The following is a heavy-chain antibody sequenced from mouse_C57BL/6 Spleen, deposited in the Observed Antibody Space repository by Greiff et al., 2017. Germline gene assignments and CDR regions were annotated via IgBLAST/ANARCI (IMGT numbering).Heavy chain of an antibody. D-gene: IGHD4-1*01. CDR2: ISDGGSYT. CDR3: ARDGTEYFDY. CDR1: GFTFSSYA. J-gene: IGHJ2*01. Sequence: DVKLVESGGGLVKPGGSLKLSCAASGFTFSSYAMSWVRQTPEKRLEWVATISDGGSYTYYPDNVKGRFTISRDNAKNNLYLQMSHLKSEDTAMYYCARDGTEYFDYWGQGTTLTVSS. V-gene: IGHV5-4*01.